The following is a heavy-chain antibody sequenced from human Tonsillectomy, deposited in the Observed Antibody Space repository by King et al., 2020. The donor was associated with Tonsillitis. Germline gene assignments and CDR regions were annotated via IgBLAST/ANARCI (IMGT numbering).Heavy chain of an antibody. Sequence: VQLVESGGGVVQPGRSLRLSCAASGFTFSRYGMNWVRQAPGKWLEWVAVRWYDGSNIYHADSVKGRFTISRYNYKNTLYLQMSSLRAEDTAVYYCARDFGDWYFYMDVWGKGTTITVSS. CDR2: RWYDGSNI. V-gene: IGHV3-33*08. CDR3: ARDFGDWYFYMDV. D-gene: IGHD2-21*02. CDR1: GFTFSRYG. J-gene: IGHJ6*03.